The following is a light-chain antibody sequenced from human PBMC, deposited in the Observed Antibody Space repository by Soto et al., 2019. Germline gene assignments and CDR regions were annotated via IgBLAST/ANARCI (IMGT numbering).Light chain of an antibody. CDR3: TSYTASNTRQIV. Sequence: QSVLTQPASVSGSPGQSITISCTGTSSDVGGYNYVSWYQQHPGKAPKFMIYDVSNRPSGVSIRFSGSKSGNTASLTISVLQAEDEADYYCTSYTASNTRQIVFGTGTKLTVL. J-gene: IGLJ1*01. CDR1: SSDVGGYNY. CDR2: DVS. V-gene: IGLV2-14*01.